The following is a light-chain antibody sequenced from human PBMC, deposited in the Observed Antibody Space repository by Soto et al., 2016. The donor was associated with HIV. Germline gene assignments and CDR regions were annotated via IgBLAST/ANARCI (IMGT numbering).Light chain of an antibody. CDR2: AAS. CDR1: QGISNS. CDR3: LQDYNYPYT. J-gene: IGKJ2*01. V-gene: IGKV1-NL1*01. Sequence: DIQMTQSPSSLSASVGDRVTVTCRASQGISNSLAWYQQKPGKAPKLLLYAASILQTGVPSRFRGSGFGTDYTFTISSLQPEDFATYFCLQDYNYPYTFGQGTKLEIK.